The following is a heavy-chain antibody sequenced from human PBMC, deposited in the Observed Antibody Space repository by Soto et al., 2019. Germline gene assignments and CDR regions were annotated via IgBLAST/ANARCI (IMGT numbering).Heavy chain of an antibody. D-gene: IGHD5-18*01. Sequence: GSLILSCAASGFAVSSNYMSWVRQAPGKGLEWVSVIYSGGSTDYADSVKGRFTISRDNSKNTLYLQMNSLRAEDTAVYYCARDWWAPSDTAMGNVWGQGTLVTVSS. J-gene: IGHJ4*02. V-gene: IGHV3-66*01. CDR2: IYSGGST. CDR1: GFAVSSNY. CDR3: ARDWWAPSDTAMGNV.